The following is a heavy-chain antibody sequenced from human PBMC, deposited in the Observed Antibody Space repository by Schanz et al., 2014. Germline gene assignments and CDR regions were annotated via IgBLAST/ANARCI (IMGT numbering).Heavy chain of an antibody. J-gene: IGHJ4*02. CDR2: INSDGTKR. CDR3: ARKVVATIGGYYDN. Sequence: VQLVESGGGLVQPGGSLRLSCAASGFTFSTSTMHWVRQAPGKGLEWVAFINSDGTKRFYADSVKSRFTISRDNAENTLFLQMNSLRAEDTAVYYCARKVVATIGGYYDNWGQGTLVIVSS. V-gene: IGHV3-30*04. CDR1: GFTFSTST. D-gene: IGHD5-12*01.